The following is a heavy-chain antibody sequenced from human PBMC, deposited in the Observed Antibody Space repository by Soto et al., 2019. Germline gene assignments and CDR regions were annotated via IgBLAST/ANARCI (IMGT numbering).Heavy chain of an antibody. CDR1: GYTFTAHH. D-gene: IGHD1-1*01. CDR2: INPKSGVT. V-gene: IGHV1-2*02. Sequence: QVQLVQSGAEVKKPGASVKVSCKTSGYTFTAHHMHWVRQATGQGLEWMGCINPKSGVTNYAQAFQGRVSMTRDTSIDTAYMELSGLRSGDTAMYYCATAGSWNGLSWGQGTLVRVSA. CDR3: ATAGSWNGLS. J-gene: IGHJ4*02.